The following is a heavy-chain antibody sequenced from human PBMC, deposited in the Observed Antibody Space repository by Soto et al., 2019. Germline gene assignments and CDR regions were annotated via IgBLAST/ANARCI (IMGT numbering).Heavy chain of an antibody. CDR3: AKDLISYGFSPSIVVVIAHYGMEV. V-gene: IGHV3-23*01. D-gene: IGHD3-22*01. CDR2: IIGSGGST. CDR1: GFTFSTYA. Sequence: EVQVLESGGGLVQPGGSLRLSCAASGFTFSTYAMTWVRQAPGKGLEWVSGIIGSGGSTYYADSVKGRFTISRDNSKNTLYLQMNILRAEDTAVYYCAKDLISYGFSPSIVVVIAHYGMEVWGQGTTVTVSS. J-gene: IGHJ6*02.